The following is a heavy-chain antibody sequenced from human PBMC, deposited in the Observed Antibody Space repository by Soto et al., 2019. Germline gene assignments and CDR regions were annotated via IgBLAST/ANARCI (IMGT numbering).Heavy chain of an antibody. CDR1: GFSLRNTRMG. D-gene: IGHD4-17*01. J-gene: IGHJ2*01. V-gene: IGHV2-26*01. Sequence: QVTLKESGPVLVKPTETLTLTCTVSGFSLRNTRMGVSWIRQSPGKALEWLAHIFSNDAKSYRPSPKSRLAISRDTPKSQVVLTMTNVAPVDTATYYCARSLYVDYVHWYFDLWGRGTLVTVSS. CDR2: IFSNDAK. CDR3: ARSLYVDYVHWYFDL.